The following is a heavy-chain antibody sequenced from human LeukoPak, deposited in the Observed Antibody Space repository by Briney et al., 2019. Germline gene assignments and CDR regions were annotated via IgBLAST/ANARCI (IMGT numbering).Heavy chain of an antibody. Sequence: PGGSLRLSCAASGFTFSSYSMNWVRQAPGKGLEWVSYISSSSSTIYYADSVKGRFTISRDNAKNSLYLQMNSLRAEDTAVYYCARVDGIVVVPAAMPSDYWGQGTLVTVSS. CDR2: ISSSSSTI. V-gene: IGHV3-48*01. CDR1: GFTFSSYS. J-gene: IGHJ4*02. D-gene: IGHD2-2*01. CDR3: ARVDGIVVVPAAMPSDY.